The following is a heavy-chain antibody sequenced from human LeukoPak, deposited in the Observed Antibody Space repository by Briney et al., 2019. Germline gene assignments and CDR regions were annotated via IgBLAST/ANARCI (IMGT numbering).Heavy chain of an antibody. CDR3: ARDLPQYCSGGSCYDLYYYGMDV. Sequence: ASVKVSCKASGYTFTGYYMHWVRHAPGQGLELMGWINPNSGGTNYAQKFQGRVTMTRDTSISTAYMELSRLRSDDTAVYYCARDLPQYCSGGSCYDLYYYGMDVWGQGTTVTVSS. V-gene: IGHV1-2*02. CDR2: INPNSGGT. D-gene: IGHD2-15*01. CDR1: GYTFTGYY. J-gene: IGHJ6*02.